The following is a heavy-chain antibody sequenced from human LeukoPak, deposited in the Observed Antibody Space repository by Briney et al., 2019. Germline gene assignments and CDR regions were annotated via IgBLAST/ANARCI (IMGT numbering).Heavy chain of an antibody. Sequence: ASVKVSCKASGYTFTGYYMHWVRQAPGQGLEWMGWINPNSGGTNYAQKFQGRVTMTRDTSISTAYMELSRLRSGDTAVYYCARIRSYYDSSGYSPYWGQGTLVTVSS. V-gene: IGHV1-2*02. CDR3: ARIRSYYDSSGYSPY. D-gene: IGHD3-22*01. J-gene: IGHJ4*02. CDR2: INPNSGGT. CDR1: GYTFTGYY.